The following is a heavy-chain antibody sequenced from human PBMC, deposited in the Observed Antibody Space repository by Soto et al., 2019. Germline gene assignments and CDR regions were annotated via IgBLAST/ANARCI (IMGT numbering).Heavy chain of an antibody. D-gene: IGHD5-18*01. Sequence: GESLKISCKGSGYSFTSYWIGWVRQMPGKGLEWMGIIYPGDSDTRYSPSFQGQVTISADKSISTAYLQWSSLKASDTAMYYCASARGYSYGYSPFDIWGQGTMVTVSS. CDR3: ASARGYSYGYSPFDI. CDR1: GYSFTSYW. CDR2: IYPGDSDT. J-gene: IGHJ3*02. V-gene: IGHV5-51*01.